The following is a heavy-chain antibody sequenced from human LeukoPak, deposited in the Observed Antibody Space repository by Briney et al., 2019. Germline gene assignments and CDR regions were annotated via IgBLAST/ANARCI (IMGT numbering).Heavy chain of an antibody. Sequence: PGGSLRLSCAASGFTVSSNYMSWVRQAPGKGLEWVSVIYSGGSTYYADSVKGRFTISRDNSKNTLYLQMNSLRAEDTAVYYCARVGCSSTSCYWGVGYFDYWGQGTLVTVSS. V-gene: IGHV3-53*01. CDR3: ARVGCSSTSCYWGVGYFDY. CDR2: IYSGGST. J-gene: IGHJ4*02. CDR1: GFTVSSNY. D-gene: IGHD2-2*01.